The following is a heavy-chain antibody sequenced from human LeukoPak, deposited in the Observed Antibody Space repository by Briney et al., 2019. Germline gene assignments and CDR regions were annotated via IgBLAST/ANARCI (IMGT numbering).Heavy chain of an antibody. V-gene: IGHV1-18*01. CDR3: ARVSGDTYYYDSSGFHEYFQH. D-gene: IGHD3-22*01. CDR2: ISAYNGNT. Sequence: ASVKVSCKASGYTFTSYGISWVRQAPGQGLEWMGWISAYNGNTNYAQKLQGRVTITADESTSTAYMELSSLRSEDTAVYYCARVSGDTYYYDSSGFHEYFQHWGQGTLVTVSS. J-gene: IGHJ1*01. CDR1: GYTFTSYG.